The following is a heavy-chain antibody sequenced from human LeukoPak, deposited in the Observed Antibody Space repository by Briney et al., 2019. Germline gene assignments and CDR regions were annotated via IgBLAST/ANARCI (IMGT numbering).Heavy chain of an antibody. CDR1: GFTFSSYE. Sequence: PGGSLRLSCAASGFTFSSYEMNWVRQAPGKGLGWVSYISSSGSTIYYADSVKGRFTISRDNSKNTLYLQMDSLRAEDTAVYYCAKSRWTYYDCGESWGQGTLVTVSS. CDR3: AKSRWTYYDCGES. CDR2: ISSSGSTI. V-gene: IGHV3-48*03. D-gene: IGHD3-22*01. J-gene: IGHJ5*02.